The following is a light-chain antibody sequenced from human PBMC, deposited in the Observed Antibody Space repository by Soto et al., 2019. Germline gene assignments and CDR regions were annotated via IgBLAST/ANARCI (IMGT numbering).Light chain of an antibody. CDR1: QSISSN. CDR3: QQYNRWPPYT. J-gene: IGKJ2*01. Sequence: EIVMTQSPATLSVSPGERATLSCRASQSISSNLAWYQQKPGQAPRLLIYDASTRTTGFPDRFSGSGSGTEFTLTISSLQSEDFAVYYCQQYNRWPPYTFGQGTKLEIK. CDR2: DAS. V-gene: IGKV3-15*01.